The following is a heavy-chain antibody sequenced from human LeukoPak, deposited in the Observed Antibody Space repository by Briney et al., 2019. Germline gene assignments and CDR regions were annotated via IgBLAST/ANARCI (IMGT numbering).Heavy chain of an antibody. V-gene: IGHV4-4*07. Sequence: PSATLSLTYTVSGGSISSYYCSWIRQPAGKGLEWIGRIYTSGSTNYNPSLKSRVTMSVNTSTNQFSLKLSSVTAADTAVYYCARDLSVAFGGVIVPYYFDYWGQGTLVTVSS. J-gene: IGHJ4*02. CDR1: GGSISSYY. CDR2: IYTSGST. D-gene: IGHD3-16*02. CDR3: ARDLSVAFGGVIVPYYFDY.